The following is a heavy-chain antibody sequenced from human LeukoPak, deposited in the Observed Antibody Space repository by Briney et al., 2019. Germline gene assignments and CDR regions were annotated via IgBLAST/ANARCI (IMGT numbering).Heavy chain of an antibody. CDR2: ISASGASP. J-gene: IGHJ4*02. D-gene: IGHD6-19*01. Sequence: PGGSLSLSCAASGFTFNSDAMSWVRQAAGKGLEWVSVISASGASPYYADSVKGRFTISRDNSKNTLYLQMNSLRAEDTAVYYCAKRAVAGTYYFDYWGQGTLVTVSS. CDR1: GFTFNSDA. V-gene: IGHV3-23*01. CDR3: AKRAVAGTYYFDY.